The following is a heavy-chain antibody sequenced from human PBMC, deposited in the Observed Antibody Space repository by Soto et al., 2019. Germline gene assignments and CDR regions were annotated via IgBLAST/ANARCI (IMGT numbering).Heavy chain of an antibody. J-gene: IGHJ6*02. V-gene: IGHV3-23*01. CDR1: GFTFSSYA. D-gene: IGHD3-3*01. CDR3: AKDPIRFLEWFPSYYYYGMDV. Sequence: GALRLSCAASGFTFSSYAMSWVRQAPGKGLEWVSAISGSGGSTYYADSVKGRFTISRDNSKNTLYLQMNSLRAEDTAVYYCAKDPIRFLEWFPSYYYYGMDVWGQGTTVTVSS. CDR2: ISGSGGST.